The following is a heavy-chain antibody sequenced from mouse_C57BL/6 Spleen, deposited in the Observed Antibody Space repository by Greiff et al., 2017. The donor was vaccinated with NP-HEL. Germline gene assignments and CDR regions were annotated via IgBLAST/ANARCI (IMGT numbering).Heavy chain of an antibody. CDR1: GFTFSDYY. D-gene: IGHD2-2*01. V-gene: IGHV5-12*01. CDR2: ISNGGGST. J-gene: IGHJ1*03. Sequence: EVQLVESGGGLVQPGGSLKLSCAASGFTFSDYYMYWVRQTPEKRLEWVAYISNGGGSTYYPDTVKGRFTISRDNAKNTLDLQMSRLKSEDTAMYYCARRLWLRPSYWYFDVWGTGTTVTVSS. CDR3: ARRLWLRPSYWYFDV.